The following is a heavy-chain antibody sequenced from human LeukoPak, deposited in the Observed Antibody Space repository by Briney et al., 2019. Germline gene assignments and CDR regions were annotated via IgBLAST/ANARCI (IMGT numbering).Heavy chain of an antibody. V-gene: IGHV1-58*02. CDR3: AALTKYGGNSAGDY. D-gene: IGHD4-23*01. CDR2: IVVGSGNT. CDR1: GFTFTSSA. J-gene: IGHJ4*02. Sequence: SVKVSCKASGFTFTSSAIQWVRQARGQRLEWIGWIVVGSGNTNYAQKFQERVTITRDMSTSTAYMELSSLRSEDTAVYYCAALTKYGGNSAGDYWGQGTLVTVSS.